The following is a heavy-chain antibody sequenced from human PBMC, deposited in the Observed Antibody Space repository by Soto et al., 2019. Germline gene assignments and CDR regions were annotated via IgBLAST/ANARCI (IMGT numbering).Heavy chain of an antibody. CDR1: GFPFGPFY. V-gene: IGHV3-74*01. D-gene: IGHD6-19*01. CDR3: AKGPGPVAGTSYSFDY. CDR2: INGDGTTT. J-gene: IGHJ4*02. Sequence: GGSLRLSCAASGFPFGPFYMHWVRQAPGKGLEWVSHINGDGTTTVYADSVKGRFTISRDNAKNTLYLQMTSLRAEDTAVYYCAKGPGPVAGTSYSFDYGGKGTLVTVPS.